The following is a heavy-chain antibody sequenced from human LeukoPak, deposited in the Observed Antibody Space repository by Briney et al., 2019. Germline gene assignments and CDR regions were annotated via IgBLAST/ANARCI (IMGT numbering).Heavy chain of an antibody. V-gene: IGHV4-31*11. CDR3: ARMADAFDI. CDR1: SYSISSICY. J-gene: IGHJ3*02. Sequence: SETLSLTCAVSSYSISSICYWGWIRQHPGKGLEWIGYIYYSGGTYYNPSLKSRVTISVDTSKNQFSLKLSSVTAADTAVYYCARMADAFDIWGQGTMVTVSS. CDR2: IYYSGGT. D-gene: IGHD5-24*01.